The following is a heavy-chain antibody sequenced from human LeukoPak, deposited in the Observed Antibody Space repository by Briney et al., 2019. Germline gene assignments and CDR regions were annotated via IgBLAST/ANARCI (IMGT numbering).Heavy chain of an antibody. Sequence: ASVKVSCKASGYTFTDYYIHWVRQAPGQGREWMGWINPNSGGTNYAQMFQGWVTMTRDTSISTAYMELSRLRSDDTAVYYCARAGGASDSSGWYVFDYWGQGTLVTVSS. CDR3: ARAGGASDSSGWYVFDY. J-gene: IGHJ4*02. D-gene: IGHD6-19*01. CDR2: INPNSGGT. V-gene: IGHV1-2*04. CDR1: GYTFTDYY.